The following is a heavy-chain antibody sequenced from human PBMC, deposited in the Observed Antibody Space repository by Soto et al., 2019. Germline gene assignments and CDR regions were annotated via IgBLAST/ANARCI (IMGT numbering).Heavy chain of an antibody. CDR1: GFIFENFG. D-gene: IGHD1-26*01. V-gene: IGHV3-23*01. CDR3: AKNQGVELVPLATVDWFDP. J-gene: IGHJ5*02. CDR2: ISGSGFKK. Sequence: GGSLRLSCAASGFIFENFGMSWVRQAPGKGLEWISSISGSGFKKYYADSVKGRFTISRDNSKSTVYLELNNLSAEDTAVYHCAKNQGVELVPLATVDWFDPWGQGSVVTVLL.